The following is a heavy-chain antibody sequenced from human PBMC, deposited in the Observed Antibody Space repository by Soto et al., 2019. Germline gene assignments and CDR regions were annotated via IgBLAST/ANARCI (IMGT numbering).Heavy chain of an antibody. V-gene: IGHV1-8*01. D-gene: IGHD5-12*01. CDR1: EYTFTSYY. Sequence: ASVKVSCKASEYTFTSYYINWVRQAPGQGLEWMGWMNPNSGNTGFAQKFQGRLTLTRNTSITTAYMELSNPRSEDTAVYYCARGRGYSGYDLAIQFDYWGQGTLVTVSS. CDR3: ARGRGYSGYDLAIQFDY. CDR2: MNPNSGNT. J-gene: IGHJ4*02.